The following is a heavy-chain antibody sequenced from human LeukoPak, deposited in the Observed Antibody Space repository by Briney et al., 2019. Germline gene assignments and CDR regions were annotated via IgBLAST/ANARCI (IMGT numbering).Heavy chain of an antibody. CDR1: GFTFGSYA. Sequence: PGGSLRLSCAASGFTFGSYAMSWVRQAPGKGLEWVSAISGSGGSTYYADSVKGRFTISRDNSKNTLYLQMNSLRAEDTAVYYCAKPVYCGGDCYTYYFDYWGQGTLVTVSS. J-gene: IGHJ4*02. V-gene: IGHV3-23*01. CDR3: AKPVYCGGDCYTYYFDY. CDR2: ISGSGGST. D-gene: IGHD2-21*02.